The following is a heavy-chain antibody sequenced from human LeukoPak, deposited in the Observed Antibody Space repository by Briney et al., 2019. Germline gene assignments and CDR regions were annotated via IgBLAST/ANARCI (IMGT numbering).Heavy chain of an antibody. V-gene: IGHV3-23*01. D-gene: IGHD3-9*01. CDR3: ARRKTYYDILTGSPRYYFDY. CDR1: GFTFSSYA. Sequence: GGSLRLSCAASGFTFSSYAMSWVRQAPGKGLEWVSAISGSGGSTYYADSVKGRFTISRDNAKNSLYLQMNSLRAEDTAVYYCARRKTYYDILTGSPRYYFDYWGQGTLVTVSS. CDR2: ISGSGGST. J-gene: IGHJ4*02.